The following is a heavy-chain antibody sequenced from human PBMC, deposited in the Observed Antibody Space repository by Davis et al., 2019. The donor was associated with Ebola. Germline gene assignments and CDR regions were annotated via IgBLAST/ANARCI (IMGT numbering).Heavy chain of an antibody. CDR1: GGSFSGYY. V-gene: IGHV4-34*01. J-gene: IGHJ6*02. D-gene: IGHD1-26*01. Sequence: MPSETLSLTCAVYGGSFSGYYWSWIRQPPGKGLEWIGEINHSGSTNYNPSLKSRVTISVDTSKNQFSLKLSSVTAADTAVYYCAREWGYYGMDVWGQGTTVTVSS. CDR2: INHSGST. CDR3: AREWGYYGMDV.